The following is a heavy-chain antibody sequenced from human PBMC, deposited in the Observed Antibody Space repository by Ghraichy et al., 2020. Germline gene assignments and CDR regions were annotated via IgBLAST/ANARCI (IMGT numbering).Heavy chain of an antibody. J-gene: IGHJ4*02. Sequence: SETLSLTCTVSGGSISSSSYYWGWIRQPPGKGLEWIGSIYYSGSTYYNPSLKSRVTISVDTSKNQFSLKLSSVTAADTAVYYCARTRPCSGGSCYSGYFDYWGQGTLVTVSS. CDR1: GGSISSSSYY. D-gene: IGHD2-15*01. V-gene: IGHV4-39*01. CDR2: IYYSGST. CDR3: ARTRPCSGGSCYSGYFDY.